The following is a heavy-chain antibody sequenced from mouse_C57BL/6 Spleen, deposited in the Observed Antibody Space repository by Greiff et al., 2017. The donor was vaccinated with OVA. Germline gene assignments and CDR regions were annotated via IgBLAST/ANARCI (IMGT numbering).Heavy chain of an antibody. D-gene: IGHD1-1*01. CDR1: GYTFTSYW. V-gene: IGHV1-69*01. CDR2: LDPSDSYT. J-gene: IGHJ4*01. Sequence: VQLQQPGAELVMPGASVKLSCKASGYTFTSYWMHWVKQRPGQGLEWIGELDPSDSYTNYNQKFKGKSTLTVDKSSSTAYMQLSSLTSEDSAVYYCARSEGPYYYGSIPYYWGQGTSVTVSS. CDR3: ARSEGPYYYGSIPYY.